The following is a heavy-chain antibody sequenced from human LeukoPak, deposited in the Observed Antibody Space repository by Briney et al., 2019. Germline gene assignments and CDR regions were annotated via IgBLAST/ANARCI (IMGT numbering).Heavy chain of an antibody. D-gene: IGHD1-26*01. Sequence: PGGSLRLSCAASGFTFSSYAMSWVRQAPGKGLEWVSIISGSGGYTYYADSVRGRFTISRDNSKNTLYLQMNSLRAEDTAVYYCAKARVGALYYFDYWGQGTLVTVSS. CDR3: AKARVGALYYFDY. J-gene: IGHJ4*02. CDR2: ISGSGGYT. V-gene: IGHV3-23*01. CDR1: GFTFSSYA.